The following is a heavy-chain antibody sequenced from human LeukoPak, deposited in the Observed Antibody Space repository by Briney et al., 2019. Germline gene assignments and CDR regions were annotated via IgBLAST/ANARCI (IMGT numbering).Heavy chain of an antibody. CDR3: ARQVDSSGWAYYFDY. CDR2: IYYSGST. V-gene: IGHV4-39*01. J-gene: IGHJ4*02. CDR1: GGSISSSSYY. Sequence: PSETLSLTCTVSGGSISSSSYYWGWIRQPPGKGLEWIGSIYYSGSTYYNPSLKSRVTISVDTSKNQFSLKLSSVTAADTAVYYCARQVDSSGWAYYFDYWGQGTLVTVSS. D-gene: IGHD6-19*01.